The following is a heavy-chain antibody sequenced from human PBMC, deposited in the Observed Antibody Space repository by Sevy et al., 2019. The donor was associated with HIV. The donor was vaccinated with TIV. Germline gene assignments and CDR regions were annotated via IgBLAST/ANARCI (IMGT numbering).Heavy chain of an antibody. V-gene: IGHV3-23*01. CDR2: FSFGCGKI. CDR3: AREGCTKPHDY. Sequence: GGSLRLSCAASGFTFSKYSMSWIRQTPGKGLEWVSTFSFGCGKINYADSVKGRFTISFDDSRNTLYLQMNSLRAEDTAIYYCAREGCTKPHDYWGQGTVVTVSS. CDR1: GFTFSKYS. D-gene: IGHD2-8*01. J-gene: IGHJ4*02.